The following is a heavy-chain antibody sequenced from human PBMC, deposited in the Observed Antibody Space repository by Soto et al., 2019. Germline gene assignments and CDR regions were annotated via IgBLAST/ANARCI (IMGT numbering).Heavy chain of an antibody. CDR1: GGSISSGGYS. V-gene: IGHV4-30-2*01. Sequence: SETLSLTCAVSGGSISSGGYSWSWIRQPPGKGLEWIGYIYHSGSTYYNPSLKSRVTISVDRSKNQFSLKLSSVTAADTAVYYCAMLVAGTPSGWFDPWGQGTLVTVSS. CDR2: IYHSGST. CDR3: AMLVAGTPSGWFDP. D-gene: IGHD6-19*01. J-gene: IGHJ5*02.